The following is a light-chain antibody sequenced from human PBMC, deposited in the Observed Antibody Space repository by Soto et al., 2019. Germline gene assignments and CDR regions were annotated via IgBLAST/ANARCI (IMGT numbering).Light chain of an antibody. CDR2: DAP. CDR3: QQYGSSLF. V-gene: IGKV3D-20*01. J-gene: IGKJ5*01. CDR1: QSVSSSY. Sequence: EIVLTQSPATLSLSPGDRATLSCGASQSVSSSYLAWYQQKPGLAPRLLIYDAPSRATGIPDRFSGSGSGTHFTLTISRLEPEDFAVYYCQQYGSSLFFGQGTRLEIK.